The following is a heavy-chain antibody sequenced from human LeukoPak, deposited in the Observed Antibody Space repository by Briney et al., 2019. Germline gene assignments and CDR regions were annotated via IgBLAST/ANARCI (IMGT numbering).Heavy chain of an antibody. V-gene: IGHV4-39*01. CDR3: AGHEFLGGGSYFGSSAEYFQH. CDR2: IYYSGST. J-gene: IGHJ1*01. CDR1: GGSISSSSYY. D-gene: IGHD1-26*01. Sequence: PSETLSLTCTVSGGSISSSSYYWGWIRQPPGKGLEWIGSIYYSGSTYYNPSLKSRVTISVDTSKNQFSLKLSSVTAADTAVYYCAGHEFLGGGSYFGSSAEYFQHWGQGTLVTVSS.